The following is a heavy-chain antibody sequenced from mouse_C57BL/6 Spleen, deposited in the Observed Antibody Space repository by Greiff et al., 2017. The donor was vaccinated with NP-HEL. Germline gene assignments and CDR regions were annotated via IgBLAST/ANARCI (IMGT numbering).Heavy chain of an antibody. CDR1: GFTFTDYY. CDR2: IRNKANGYTT. Sequence: EVKLVESGGGLVQPGGSLSLSCAASGFTFTDYYMSWVRQPPGTALEWLGFIRNKANGYTTASSASVKGRFTISRDNSQSILYLQMNALGAEDSATYYCARSPGGFDYWGQGTTLTVSS. J-gene: IGHJ2*01. V-gene: IGHV7-3*01. CDR3: ARSPGGFDY.